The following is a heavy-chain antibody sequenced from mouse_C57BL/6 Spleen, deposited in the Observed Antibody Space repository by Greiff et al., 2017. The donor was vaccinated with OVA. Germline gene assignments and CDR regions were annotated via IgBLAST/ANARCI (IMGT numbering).Heavy chain of an antibody. CDR1: GYTFTSYW. V-gene: IGHV1-69*01. J-gene: IGHJ1*03. D-gene: IGHD1-1*01. Sequence: VQLQQPGAELVMPGASVKLSCKASGYTFTSYWMHWVKQRPGQGLEWIGEIDPSDSYTNYNQKFKGKSTLTVDKSSSTAYMQLSSLTSEDSAVYYCARSGTVVATSWYFDVWGTGTTVTVSS. CDR3: ARSGTVVATSWYFDV. CDR2: IDPSDSYT.